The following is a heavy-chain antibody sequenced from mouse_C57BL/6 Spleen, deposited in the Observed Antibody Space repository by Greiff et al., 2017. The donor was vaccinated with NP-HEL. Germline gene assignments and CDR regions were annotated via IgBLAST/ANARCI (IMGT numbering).Heavy chain of an antibody. D-gene: IGHD2-3*01. Sequence: EVQLQQSGPGLVKPSQSLSLTCSVTGYSITSGYYWNWIRQFPGNKLEWMGYISYDGSNNYNPSLKNRISITRDTSKNQFFLKLNSVTTEDTATYYCARGLYDGYGGFAYWGQGTLVTVSA. CDR1: GYSITSGYY. J-gene: IGHJ3*01. CDR2: ISYDGSN. CDR3: ARGLYDGYGGFAY. V-gene: IGHV3-6*01.